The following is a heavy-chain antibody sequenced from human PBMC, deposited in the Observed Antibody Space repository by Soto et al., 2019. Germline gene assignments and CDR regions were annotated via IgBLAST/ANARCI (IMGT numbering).Heavy chain of an antibody. CDR3: ARLRGDIWFDF. CDR1: GDSVSSNSAT. Sequence: QVQLQQSGPGLVKPSQTLSLTCAISGDSVSSNSATWDWIRQSPSRGLEWLGRTYYRSRWFTDYGGSVKCRISSNADTCNNRFSLLLSSLGAAGTAVYCCARLRGDIWFDFCGQGTVVTVSS. J-gene: IGHJ5*01. V-gene: IGHV6-1*01. CDR2: TYYRSRWFT.